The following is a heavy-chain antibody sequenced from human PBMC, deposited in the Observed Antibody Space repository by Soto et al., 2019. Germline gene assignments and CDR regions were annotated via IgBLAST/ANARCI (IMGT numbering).Heavy chain of an antibody. Sequence: GASVKVSCKASGGTFSSYAISWVRQAPGQGLEWMGGIIPIFGTANYAQKFQGRVTITADESTSTAYMELSSLRSEDTAVYYCARGAIQTRYYYYYGMDVWGQGTTVTVSS. J-gene: IGHJ6*02. CDR2: IIPIFGTA. CDR3: ARGAIQTRYYYYYGMDV. V-gene: IGHV1-69*13. CDR1: GGTFSSYA.